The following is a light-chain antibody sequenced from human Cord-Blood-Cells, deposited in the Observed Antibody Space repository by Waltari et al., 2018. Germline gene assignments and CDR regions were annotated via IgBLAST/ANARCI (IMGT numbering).Light chain of an antibody. V-gene: IGKV3-20*01. CDR2: GAS. J-gene: IGKJ1*01. CDR3: QQYGSSRRT. CDR1: QSVSSSY. Sequence: EIVLTQSPGTLSLSPGERATLSCRASQSVSSSYLAWYQQKPGQAPRLLIYGASSRATGIPDRFSGSGSGTDLTLTISRLDPEDFAVYYCQQYGSSRRTFGKGTKVEI.